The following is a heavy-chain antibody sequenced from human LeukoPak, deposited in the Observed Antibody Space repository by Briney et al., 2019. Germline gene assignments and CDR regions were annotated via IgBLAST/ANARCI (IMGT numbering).Heavy chain of an antibody. CDR3: ARGGKGFITLYYYYYMDV. Sequence: ASEALSLTCAVYGGSFSGYYWSWIRQPPGKGQEWIGEINHSGRTNYNPSLKNGVSISADTSKNQFSLKMSSVTAADTAVYYCARGGKGFITLYYYYYMDVWGKGTTVTVSS. V-gene: IGHV4-34*01. CDR1: GGSFSGYY. D-gene: IGHD3-22*01. J-gene: IGHJ6*03. CDR2: INHSGRT.